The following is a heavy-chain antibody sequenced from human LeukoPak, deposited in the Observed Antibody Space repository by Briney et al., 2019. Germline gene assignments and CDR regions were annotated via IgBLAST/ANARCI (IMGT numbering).Heavy chain of an antibody. CDR3: AKIVVVPAANWFDP. CDR1: GGSFSGYY. D-gene: IGHD2-2*01. V-gene: IGHV4-34*01. CDR2: INHSGST. Sequence: SEALSLTCAVYGGSFSGYYWSWIRQPPGKGLEWIGEINHSGSTNYNPSLKSRVTISVDTSKNQFSLKLSSVTAADTAMYYCAKIVVVPAANWFDPWGQGTLVTVSS. J-gene: IGHJ5*02.